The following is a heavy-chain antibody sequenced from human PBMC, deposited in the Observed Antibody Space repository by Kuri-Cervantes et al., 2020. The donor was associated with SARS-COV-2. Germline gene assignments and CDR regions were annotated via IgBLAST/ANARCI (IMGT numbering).Heavy chain of an antibody. V-gene: IGHV4-34*01. CDR1: GESFSGYY. Sequence: SETLSLTCAFYGESFSGYYWNWIRQSPGKGLEWIGEVNHRGSTNYNPSLKSRVTISVDTSSKQFSLHLSSVTAADTAVYYCARGIDYYAISGYYWDYYYYYMDVWGKGTTVTVSS. CDR2: VNHRGST. J-gene: IGHJ6*03. D-gene: IGHD3-22*01. CDR3: ARGIDYYAISGYYWDYYYYYMDV.